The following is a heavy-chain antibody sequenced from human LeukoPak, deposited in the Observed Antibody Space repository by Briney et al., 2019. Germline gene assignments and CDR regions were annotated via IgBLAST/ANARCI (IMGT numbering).Heavy chain of an antibody. CDR2: MDPDGRTI. J-gene: IGHJ5*02. D-gene: IGHD1-1*01. CDR3: LSDLCGRDDQ. V-gene: IGHV3-74*01. CDR1: GFTFSSCW. Sequence: GGSLRLSCAASGFTFSSCWMHWVRQAPGKGLEWVSRMDPDGRTIDYADSVKGRFTTSRDNAKGTLYLQKSSLREEDTRVCFCLSDLCGRDDQWGRGTLVTVSS.